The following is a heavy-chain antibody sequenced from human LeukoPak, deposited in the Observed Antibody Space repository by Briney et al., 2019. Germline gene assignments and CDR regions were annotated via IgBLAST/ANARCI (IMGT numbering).Heavy chain of an antibody. CDR3: ARVGQAGYVGYPLDY. D-gene: IGHD5-12*01. J-gene: IGHJ4*02. CDR2: INSDGSST. CDR1: GFTFSSYW. V-gene: IGHV3-74*01. Sequence: GGSLRLSCAASGFTFSSYWMHWVRQAPGKGLMWVSRINSDGSSTSYADSVKGRFTISRDNAKNTLYVQMNSLRAEDTAVFYCARVGQAGYVGYPLDYRGQGILVTVSS.